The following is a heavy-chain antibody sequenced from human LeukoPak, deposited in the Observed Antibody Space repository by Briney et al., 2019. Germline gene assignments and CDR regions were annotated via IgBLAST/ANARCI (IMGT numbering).Heavy chain of an antibody. Sequence: SETLSLTCIVSGGSISSYYWSWMRQPAGKGLEWIGRIYTSGSTNYNPSLKSRVTMSVDTSKNQFSLKLSSVTAADTAVYYCARGGPEGITGTLVWFDPWGQGTLVTVSS. CDR3: ARGGPEGITGTLVWFDP. CDR1: GGSISSYY. J-gene: IGHJ5*02. CDR2: IYTSGST. V-gene: IGHV4-4*07. D-gene: IGHD1-20*01.